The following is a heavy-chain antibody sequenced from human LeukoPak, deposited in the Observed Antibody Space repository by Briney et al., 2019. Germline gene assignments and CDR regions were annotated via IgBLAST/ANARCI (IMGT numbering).Heavy chain of an antibody. CDR3: ARTGGTIDY. J-gene: IGHJ4*02. Sequence: SETLSLTCTVSGGSITTYYWSWIRQPPGKGLEWIGYIYYSGSTYYNPSLKSRVTISVDTSKNQFSLKLNSVTAADTAVYYCARTGGTIDYWGQGTLVTVSS. D-gene: IGHD2-8*02. CDR2: IYYSGST. V-gene: IGHV4-30-4*01. CDR1: GGSITTYY.